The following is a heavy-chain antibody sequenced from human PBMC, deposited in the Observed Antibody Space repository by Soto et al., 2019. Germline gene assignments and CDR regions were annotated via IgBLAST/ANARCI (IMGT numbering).Heavy chain of an antibody. D-gene: IGHD5-12*01. CDR1: GGTFSSYT. V-gene: IGHV1-69*02. Sequence: QVQLVQSGAEVKKPGSSVKVSCKASGGTFSSYTISWVRQAPGQGLEWMGRIIPILGIANYAQKFQGRVTITADKSTSTVYMELSSLRSEDTAVYYCARTGVYSRYDWPHGWFDPWGQGNLVTVSS. CDR3: ARTGVYSRYDWPHGWFDP. J-gene: IGHJ5*02. CDR2: IIPILGIA.